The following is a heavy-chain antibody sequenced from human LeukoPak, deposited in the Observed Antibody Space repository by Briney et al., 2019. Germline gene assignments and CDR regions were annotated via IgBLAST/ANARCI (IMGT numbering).Heavy chain of an antibody. V-gene: IGHV1-8*03. Sequence: ASVKVSCKASGYTFTSYDINWVRQATGQGLEWMGWMNPNSGNTGYAQKFQGRVTITRNTSISTAYMELSSLRSEDTAVYYCARGALAAEYAFDIWGQGTMVTVSS. CDR2: MNPNSGNT. J-gene: IGHJ3*02. CDR3: ARGALAAEYAFDI. D-gene: IGHD6-13*01. CDR1: GYTFTSYD.